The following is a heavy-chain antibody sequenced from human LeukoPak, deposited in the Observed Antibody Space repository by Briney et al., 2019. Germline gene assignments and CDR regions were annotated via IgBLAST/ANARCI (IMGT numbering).Heavy chain of an antibody. CDR2: ISYSATT. V-gene: IGHV4-59*01. J-gene: IGHJ4*02. Sequence: SETLSLTCTVPGGSIRGDYWSWIRQPPGKGLEWIGYISYSATTNYNPSLKSRVSFSIDTSKNQFSLKLTSVSAADTAVYFCATGHSSGWFDYWGQGTLVSVSS. CDR3: ATGHSSGWFDY. D-gene: IGHD6-19*01. CDR1: GGSIRGDY.